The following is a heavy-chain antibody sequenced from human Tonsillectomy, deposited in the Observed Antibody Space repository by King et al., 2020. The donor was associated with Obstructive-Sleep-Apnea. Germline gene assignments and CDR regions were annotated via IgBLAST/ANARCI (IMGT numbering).Heavy chain of an antibody. D-gene: IGHD3-10*01. J-gene: IGHJ4*02. CDR2: ISWNSGSI. CDR1: GFTFDDYA. Sequence: QLVQSGGGLVQPGRSLRLSCAASGFTFDDYAMHWVRQAPGKGLEWVSGISWNSGSIGYADSVKGRFTISRDNAKNSLYLQMNRLRAEDTALYYCSKDITGEQITMVRGVIFHYWGQGTLVTVSS. CDR3: SKDITGEQITMVRGVIFHY. V-gene: IGHV3-9*01.